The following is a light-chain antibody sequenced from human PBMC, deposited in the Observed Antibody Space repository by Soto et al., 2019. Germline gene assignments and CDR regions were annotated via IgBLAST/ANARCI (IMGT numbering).Light chain of an antibody. CDR2: KAS. Sequence: DIQMTQSPSTLSGSVGDRVTITCRASQTISSWLVWYQQKPGKAPKLLIYKASTLKSGVPSRFSGSRSGTEFTLTISSLQPDDFATYYCQHYNSYSEAFGQGTKVELK. CDR3: QHYNSYSEA. J-gene: IGKJ1*01. CDR1: QTISSW. V-gene: IGKV1-5*03.